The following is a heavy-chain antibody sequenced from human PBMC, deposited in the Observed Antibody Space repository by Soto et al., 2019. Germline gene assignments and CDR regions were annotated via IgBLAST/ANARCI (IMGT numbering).Heavy chain of an antibody. J-gene: IGHJ1*01. CDR3: GGSSSDPPEYFKH. CDR1: GYTFTSYG. Sequence: ASVKVSCKASGYTFTSYGISWVRQAPGQGLEWLGWISAYNGNTNYAQKLQGRVTMNTDTSTSTAYMELRSLRSDDTAVYYCGGSSSDPPEYFKHWGEGTLVTVSS. CDR2: ISAYNGNT. V-gene: IGHV1-18*01.